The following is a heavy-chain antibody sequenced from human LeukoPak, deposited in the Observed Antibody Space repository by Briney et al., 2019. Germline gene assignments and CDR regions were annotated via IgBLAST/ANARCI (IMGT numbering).Heavy chain of an antibody. CDR3: ARVFGKYGDRDDAFDT. CDR2: INPSGGST. Sequence: ASVKVSCKASGYAFTSYYMHWVRQAPGQGLEWMGIINPSGGSTSYAQKFQGRVTMTRDTSTSTVYMELSSLRSEDTAVYYCARVFGKYGDRDDAFDTWGQGTMVTVSS. D-gene: IGHD4-17*01. CDR1: GYAFTSYY. V-gene: IGHV1-46*01. J-gene: IGHJ3*02.